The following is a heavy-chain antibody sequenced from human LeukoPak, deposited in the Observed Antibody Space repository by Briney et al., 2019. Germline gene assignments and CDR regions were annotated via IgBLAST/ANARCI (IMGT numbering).Heavy chain of an antibody. D-gene: IGHD4-17*01. V-gene: IGHV3-43D*03. Sequence: GGSLRLSCAASGFTFDDYAMHWVRQAPGKGLEWVSLISWDGGSIHYADSVKGRFTISRDNSKNSLYLQMNSLRVEDTALYYCARPRLRSLFSTALFAYWGQGTLVTVSS. CDR2: ISWDGGSI. J-gene: IGHJ4*02. CDR3: ARPRLRSLFSTALFAY. CDR1: GFTFDDYA.